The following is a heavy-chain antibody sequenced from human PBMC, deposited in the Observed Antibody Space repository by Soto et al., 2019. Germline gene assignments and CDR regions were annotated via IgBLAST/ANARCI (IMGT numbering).Heavy chain of an antibody. J-gene: IGHJ4*02. CDR1: GFTFSSYA. CDR2: ISSNGGST. CDR3: ARVGYSSGWSRTIYFDY. Sequence: PGGSLRLSCAASGFTFSSYAMHWVRQAPGKGLEYVSAISSNGGSTYYANSVKGRFTISRDNSKNTLYLQMGSLRAEDMAVYYCARVGYSSGWSRTIYFDYWGQGTLVTVSS. V-gene: IGHV3-64*01. D-gene: IGHD6-19*01.